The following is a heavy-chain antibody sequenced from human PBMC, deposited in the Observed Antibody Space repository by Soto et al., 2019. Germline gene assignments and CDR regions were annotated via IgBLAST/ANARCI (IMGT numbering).Heavy chain of an antibody. CDR3: ARRVGYYDFWSGRANWFDP. CDR1: GGYFSGYY. V-gene: IGHV4-34*01. D-gene: IGHD3-3*01. J-gene: IGHJ5*02. Sequence: SETLSLTCAVYGGYFSGYYWSWLRQPPGKGLEWIGEINHSGSTNYNPSLKSRVTISVDTSKNQFSLKLSSVTAADTAVYYCARRVGYYDFWSGRANWFDPWGQRTLVTVSS. CDR2: INHSGST.